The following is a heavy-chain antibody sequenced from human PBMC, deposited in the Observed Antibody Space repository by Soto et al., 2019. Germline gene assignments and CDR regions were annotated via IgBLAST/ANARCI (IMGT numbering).Heavy chain of an antibody. V-gene: IGHV1-69*13. Sequence: SVKVSCKASGGTFSSYAISWVRQAPGQGLEWMGGIIPIFGTANYAQKLQGRVTMTADASTSTAYMELSSLRSDDTAVYYCARDYYYDSSGSLLLGRNWFDPWAREPWSPSPQ. D-gene: IGHD3-22*01. CDR3: ARDYYYDSSGSLLLGRNWFDP. CDR2: IIPIFGTA. J-gene: IGHJ5*02. CDR1: GGTFSSYA.